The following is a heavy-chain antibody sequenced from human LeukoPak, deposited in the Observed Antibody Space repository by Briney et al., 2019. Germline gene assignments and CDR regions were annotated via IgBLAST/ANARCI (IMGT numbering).Heavy chain of an antibody. CDR2: ISAYNGKT. J-gene: IGHJ6*02. CDR1: GYTFTNYA. V-gene: IGHV1-18*04. CDR3: ARGAAGAEASNFGMDV. D-gene: IGHD3-10*01. Sequence: GASVKLSCKASGYTFTNYAISWVRQAPGQGLESMGWISAYNGKTNYAQNLQGRVTMTTDTSTSTAYMELRSLRSDDTAVYYCARGAAGAEASNFGMDVWGQGTTVTVSS.